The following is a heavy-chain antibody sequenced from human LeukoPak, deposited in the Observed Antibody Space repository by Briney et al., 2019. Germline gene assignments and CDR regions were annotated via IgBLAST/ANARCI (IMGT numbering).Heavy chain of an antibody. CDR3: ARDGSGISWFGSGH. CDR2: IDTSGSYI. J-gene: IGHJ4*02. CDR1: GFTFSSYG. Sequence: GGSLRLSCTASGFTFSSYGLNWVRQAPGKGLEWVSFIDTSGSYIYYGDSVKGRVTISRDNAKNSLYLQMNGLRADDTAVYYCARDGSGISWFGSGHWGQGTLVTVSS. V-gene: IGHV3-21*04. D-gene: IGHD6-13*01.